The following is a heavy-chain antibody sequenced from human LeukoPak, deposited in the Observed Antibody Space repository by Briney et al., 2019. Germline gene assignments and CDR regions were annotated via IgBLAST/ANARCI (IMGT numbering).Heavy chain of an antibody. CDR2: IYPGDSDT. CDR1: GYSFTSYW. CDR3: ARPHDYGEKYYFEY. V-gene: IGHV5-51*01. Sequence: GESLKMYCKGSGYSFTSYWIGWVRQMPGKGLEWMGIIYPGDSDTRYSPSFQGRVTISADKSISTAYLQWSSLKASDTAMYYCARPHDYGEKYYFEYWGEGTLVTVSS. D-gene: IGHD4-17*01. J-gene: IGHJ4*02.